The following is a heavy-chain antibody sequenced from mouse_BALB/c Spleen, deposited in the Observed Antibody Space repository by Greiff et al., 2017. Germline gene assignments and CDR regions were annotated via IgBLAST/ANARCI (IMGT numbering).Heavy chain of an antibody. CDR3: ARVYGKDYAMDY. CDR1: GFTFSSFG. V-gene: IGHV5-17*02. Sequence: EVKLMESGGGLVQPGGSRKLSCAASGFTFSSFGMHWVRQAPEKGLEWVAYISSGSSTIYYADTVKGRFTISRDNPKNTLFLQMTSLRSEDTAMYYCARVYGKDYAMDYWGQGTSVTVSS. J-gene: IGHJ4*01. CDR2: ISSGSSTI. D-gene: IGHD2-1*01.